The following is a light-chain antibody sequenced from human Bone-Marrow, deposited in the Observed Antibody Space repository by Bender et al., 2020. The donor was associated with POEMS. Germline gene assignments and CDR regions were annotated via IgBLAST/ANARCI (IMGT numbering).Light chain of an antibody. J-gene: IGLJ3*02. CDR3: QSYDNSLGGWV. Sequence: QSVLTQPPSVSGAPGQRVTISCTGSSSNTGSGYDINWYQHLPGTAPKLLIYGYNNRPSGVPDRFSGSKSGTSASLAITGLQAADEGDYYSQSYDNSLGGWVFGGGTKLTVL. CDR2: GYN. V-gene: IGLV1-40*01. CDR1: SSNTGSGYD.